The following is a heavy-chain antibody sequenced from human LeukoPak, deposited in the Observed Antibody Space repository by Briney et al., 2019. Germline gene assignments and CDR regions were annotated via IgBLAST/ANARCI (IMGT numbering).Heavy chain of an antibody. Sequence: PGGSLRPSCAASGFTFISYWMGWVRQAPGKRPEWVANMNIDGSEKYYADSVKGRFTISRDNARNSVYLQMNGLRVEDTAVYYCARGGPSTLTGKLSGYYYGMDVWGQGTTVTVSS. CDR2: MNIDGSEK. CDR1: GFTFISYW. CDR3: ARGGPSTLTGKLSGYYYGMDV. V-gene: IGHV3-7*01. D-gene: IGHD1-20*01. J-gene: IGHJ6*02.